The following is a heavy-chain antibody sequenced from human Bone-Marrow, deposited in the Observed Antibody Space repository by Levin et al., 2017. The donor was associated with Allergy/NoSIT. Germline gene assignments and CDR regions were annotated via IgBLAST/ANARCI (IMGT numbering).Heavy chain of an antibody. CDR3: SRGRDDDSSLLIFDY. Sequence: ASETLSLTCTVSGDSISSGHYYWSWIRQPPGKGLEWIGYIFYSGITYYNPSLKSRVSMSVDTSKSQFSLNLSSVTAADTAVYYCSRGRDDDSSLLIFDYWGQGTLVTVSS. J-gene: IGHJ4*02. CDR1: GDSISSGHYY. V-gene: IGHV4-30-4*01. CDR2: IFYSGIT. D-gene: IGHD3-22*01.